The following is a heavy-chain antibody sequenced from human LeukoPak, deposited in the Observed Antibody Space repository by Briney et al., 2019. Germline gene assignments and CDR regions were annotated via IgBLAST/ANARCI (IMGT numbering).Heavy chain of an antibody. V-gene: IGHV3-21*01. CDR3: ARAWDSSRWYLDY. Sequence: GGSLRLSCAASGFTFSSYSMNWVRHAPGKGLEWVSSISSSSSYIYYADSVKGRFTISRDNAKNSLYLQMNSLRAEDTAVYYCARAWDSSRWYLDYWGQGTLVTVSS. CDR1: GFTFSSYS. J-gene: IGHJ4*02. CDR2: ISSSSSYI. D-gene: IGHD6-13*01.